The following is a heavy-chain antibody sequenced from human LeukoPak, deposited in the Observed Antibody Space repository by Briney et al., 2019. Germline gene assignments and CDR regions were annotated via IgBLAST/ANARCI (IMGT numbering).Heavy chain of an antibody. V-gene: IGHV4-34*01. Sequence: SETLSVTCAVYGGSFSGYYWSWIRQPPGKGLEWIGEINHSGSTNYNPSLKSRVTISVDTSKNQFSLKLSSVTAADTAVYYCARTRGYNVYYYDSSGYSFDYWGQGTLVTVSS. CDR1: GGSFSGYY. J-gene: IGHJ4*02. D-gene: IGHD3-22*01. CDR3: ARTRGYNVYYYDSSGYSFDY. CDR2: INHSGST.